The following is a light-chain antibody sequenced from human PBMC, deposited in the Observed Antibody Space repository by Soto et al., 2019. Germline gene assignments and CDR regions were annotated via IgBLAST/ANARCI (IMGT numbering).Light chain of an antibody. CDR1: NSNIGSNT. Sequence: QAVVTQPPSASRTPGQRVTISCSGSNSNIGSNTVNWYQQLPGTAPKLLIYRNDQRPSGVPDRFSGSKSGTSASLAISGLQSEDEGDYYCCSYAGSLRYVFGTGTKLTVL. V-gene: IGLV1-44*01. CDR3: CSYAGSLRYV. CDR2: RND. J-gene: IGLJ1*01.